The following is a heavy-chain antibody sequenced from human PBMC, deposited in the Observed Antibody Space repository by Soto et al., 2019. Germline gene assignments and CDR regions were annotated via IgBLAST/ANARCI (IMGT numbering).Heavy chain of an antibody. D-gene: IGHD3-16*01. Sequence: QVQLVQSGDEVRKPGSSVKVSCKASGYIFVNYGIAWVRQAPGQGLEWMGWISPYSGKTHYASKVQGRLTMTTDTSTSTAYMDLGSLTSDDTAVYYCAMVANYVTPTPQDVWGQGTTVTVSS. CDR3: AMVANYVTPTPQDV. J-gene: IGHJ6*02. CDR2: ISPYSGKT. V-gene: IGHV1-18*01. CDR1: GYIFVNYG.